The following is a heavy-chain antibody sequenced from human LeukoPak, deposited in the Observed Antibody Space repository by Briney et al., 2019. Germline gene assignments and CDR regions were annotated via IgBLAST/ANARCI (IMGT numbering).Heavy chain of an antibody. V-gene: IGHV3-33*06. CDR2: IWFDGSRQ. Sequence: GGSLRLSCAASKFTCTNYAMHWVRQTAGKGLEWVAVIWFDGSRQYYADSVKGRFTISLDNSKYTLCLQMNNLRAGDTVIYYCAKAPPDPYYYYMDVWGKGTPVTVSS. CDR3: AKAPPDPYYYYMDV. CDR1: KFTCTNYA. J-gene: IGHJ6*03.